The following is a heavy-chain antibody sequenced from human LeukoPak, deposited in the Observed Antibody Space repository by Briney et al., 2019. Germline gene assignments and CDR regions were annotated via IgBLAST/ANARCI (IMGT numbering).Heavy chain of an antibody. V-gene: IGHV3-7*01. CDR2: IKPSGTET. J-gene: IGHJ4*02. CDR1: GFTFSTYW. Sequence: SGGSLRISCAASGFTFSTYWMTWVRQAPGKGLEWVANIKPSGTETYYGDPVKGRFTISRDNAKNLLYLQMSSLRAEDTAVYSCGRFGDEAGIDNWGQGTLVTVSS. D-gene: IGHD3-10*01. CDR3: GRFGDEAGIDN.